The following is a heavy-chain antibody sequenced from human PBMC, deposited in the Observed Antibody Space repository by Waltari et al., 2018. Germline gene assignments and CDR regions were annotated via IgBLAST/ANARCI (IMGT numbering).Heavy chain of an antibody. CDR2: IRYDGTNK. CDR1: GLHFSNYG. Sequence: QVQLVESGGGVVQPGGSLNLPCAASGLHFSNYGMHWVRQAPGKGLEWLAFIRYDGTNKYYADSVKGRFTISRDNSKNTLFLQMNGLRAEDTAVYYCAKDKGHVDYWGQGTLVTVSS. V-gene: IGHV3-30*02. J-gene: IGHJ4*02. CDR3: AKDKGHVDY.